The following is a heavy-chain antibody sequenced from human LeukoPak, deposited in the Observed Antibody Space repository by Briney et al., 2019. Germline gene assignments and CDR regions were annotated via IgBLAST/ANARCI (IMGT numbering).Heavy chain of an antibody. CDR3: ATGVIVFDF. V-gene: IGHV1-24*01. CDR2: VGHEDGTT. Sequence: ASVKVSCKVSGSALSKTSIDWVRQAPGKGLEWMGTVGHEDGTTIHTQKFQGRFNMTVDTATDTAYMEMSSLMSEDTAMYYCATGVIVFDFWGQGTLVTVSS. J-gene: IGHJ4*02. D-gene: IGHD3-22*01. CDR1: GSALSKTS.